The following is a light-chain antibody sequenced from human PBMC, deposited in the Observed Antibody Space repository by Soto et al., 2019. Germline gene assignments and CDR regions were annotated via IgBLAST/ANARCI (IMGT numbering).Light chain of an antibody. J-gene: IGKJ1*01. CDR3: QHYSCPSPT. Sequence: IEMTQSPSSLSAYGGDIVTITCRASQTISTWLAWYQQKPGKAPKLLIDDASTLESGGPSRFCSCGDKTEYALSLSILHPDYIATSYYQHYSCPSPTFGQGTKVDIK. CDR1: QTISTW. V-gene: IGKV1-5*01. CDR2: DAS.